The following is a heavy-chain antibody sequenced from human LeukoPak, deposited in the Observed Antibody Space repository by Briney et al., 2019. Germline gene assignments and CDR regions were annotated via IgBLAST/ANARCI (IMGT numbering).Heavy chain of an antibody. CDR2: IYIDGTT. Sequence: GGSLRLSCAAAGFIFSHNYMTWVRQAPGKGLEWISVIYIDGTTYYADSVKGRFTISRDQANNTLYLQMNTLRDEDTAVYYCARGPRYSFYWGQGTLVSVSS. D-gene: IGHD6-13*01. CDR3: ARGPRYSFY. J-gene: IGHJ4*02. CDR1: GFIFSHNY. V-gene: IGHV3-53*01.